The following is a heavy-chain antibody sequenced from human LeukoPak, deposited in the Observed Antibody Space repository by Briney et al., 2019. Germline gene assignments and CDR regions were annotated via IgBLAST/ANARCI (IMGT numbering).Heavy chain of an antibody. CDR2: ISGSGGST. V-gene: IGHV3-23*01. D-gene: IGHD6-19*01. CDR1: GFTFSSYA. Sequence: PGGSLRLSCAASGFTFSSYAMSWVRQAPGEGLEWVSAISGSGGSTYYADSVKGRFTISRDNPKNTLYLQMNSLRAEDTAVYYCAKDWDSSGWGAFDIWGQGTMVTVSS. J-gene: IGHJ3*02. CDR3: AKDWDSSGWGAFDI.